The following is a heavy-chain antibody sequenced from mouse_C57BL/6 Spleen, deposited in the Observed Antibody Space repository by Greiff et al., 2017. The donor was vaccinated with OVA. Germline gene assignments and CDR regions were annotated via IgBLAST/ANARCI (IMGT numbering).Heavy chain of an antibody. D-gene: IGHD2-3*01. J-gene: IGHJ2*01. CDR2: IHPNSGST. CDR3: ARSDGYLDY. V-gene: IGHV1-64*01. CDR1: GYTFTSYW. Sequence: QVQLQQPGAELVKPGASVKLSCKASGYTFTSYWMHWVKQRPGQGLEWIGMIHPNSGSTNYNEKFKSKATLTVDKSSSTAYMQLSSLTSDVSAVYYCARSDGYLDYWGQGTTLTVSS.